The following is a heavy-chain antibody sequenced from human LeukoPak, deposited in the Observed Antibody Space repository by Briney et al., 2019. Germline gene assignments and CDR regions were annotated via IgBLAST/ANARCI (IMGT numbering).Heavy chain of an antibody. CDR1: GFTFSNYW. D-gene: IGHD2-15*01. V-gene: IGHV3-74*01. CDR2: INSDGINT. CDR3: ARAVANKHEDALDI. Sequence: GGSLRLSCAASGFTFSNYWMHWVRQAPGKGLVWVSRINSDGINTSYADSVKGRFTISRDNAKNTLNLQMNSLRAEDTAVYYCARAVANKHEDALDIWGQGTMVTVSS. J-gene: IGHJ3*02.